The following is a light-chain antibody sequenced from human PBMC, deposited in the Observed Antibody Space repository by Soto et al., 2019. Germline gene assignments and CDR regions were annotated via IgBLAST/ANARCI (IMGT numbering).Light chain of an antibody. V-gene: IGLV2-14*03. Sequence: QSALTQPASVSWSPGQSTTLSCTGTGSDIGSYNYVSWYQHHPGKVPKFIIYDVTNRPSGVSDRFTGSKSGNTASLTISGLQAEDEADYYCNSYTSASTYVFGTGTKVTVL. CDR3: NSYTSASTYV. CDR1: GSDIGSYNY. CDR2: DVT. J-gene: IGLJ1*01.